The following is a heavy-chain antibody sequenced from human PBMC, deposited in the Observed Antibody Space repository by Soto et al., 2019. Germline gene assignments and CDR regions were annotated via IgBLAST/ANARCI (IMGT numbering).Heavy chain of an antibody. CDR2: ISPSSDYI. CDR1: GFTFSIYT. CDR3: ARGKIVVLPAASRGYYGDLDV. D-gene: IGHD2-2*01. V-gene: IGHV3-21*01. Sequence: EVQLVESGGGLVKPGGSLRLSCAASGFTFSIYTMNWVRQAPGKGLEWVSSISPSSDYIYYADSLKGRFTISRDNTKNSMYLQMNSLGVEDTAVYYCARGKIVVLPAASRGYYGDLDVWGQGTTVTVSS. J-gene: IGHJ6*02.